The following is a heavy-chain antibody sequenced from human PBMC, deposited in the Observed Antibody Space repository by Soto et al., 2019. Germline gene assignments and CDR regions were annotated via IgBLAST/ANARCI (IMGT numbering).Heavy chain of an antibody. J-gene: IGHJ4*02. CDR2: INAGNGNT. Sequence: ASVKVSCKASGYTFTSYAMHWVRQAPGQRLEWMGWINAGNGNTKYSQKFQGRVTITRDTSASTAYMELSSLRSEDTAVYYCARPLTIFLWYYFDYWGQGTLVTVSS. CDR3: ARPLTIFLWYYFDY. D-gene: IGHD3-3*01. V-gene: IGHV1-3*01. CDR1: GYTFTSYA.